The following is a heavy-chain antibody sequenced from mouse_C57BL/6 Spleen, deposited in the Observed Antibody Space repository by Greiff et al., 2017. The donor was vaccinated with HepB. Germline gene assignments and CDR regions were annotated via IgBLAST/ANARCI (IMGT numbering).Heavy chain of an antibody. D-gene: IGHD1-1*01. Sequence: VQLQQPGAELVRPGTSVKLSCKASGYTFTSYWLHWVKQRPGQGLEWIGVIDPSDSYTNYNQKFKGKATLTVDTSSSTAYMQLSSLTSEDSAVYYCAREAVITTVVATGDDWGQGTTLTVAS. CDR1: GYTFTSYW. V-gene: IGHV1-59*01. CDR3: AREAVITTVVATGDD. J-gene: IGHJ2*01. CDR2: IDPSDSYT.